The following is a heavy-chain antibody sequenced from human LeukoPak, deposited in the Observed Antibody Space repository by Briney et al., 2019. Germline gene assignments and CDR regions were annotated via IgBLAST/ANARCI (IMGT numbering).Heavy chain of an antibody. CDR3: ARGREGIAARWWVEEPRWYFFDP. J-gene: IGHJ5*02. CDR2: ISGSSSHI. V-gene: IGHV3-21*01. D-gene: IGHD6-6*01. CDR1: GFTFSTYN. Sequence: GGSLRLSCAASGFTFSTYNMNWVRQAPGKGLEWVSSISGSSSHIYYADSVKGRFTISRDNAKNSLYLQMNSLRADDTAVYYCARGREGIAARWWVEEPRWYFFDPWGQGPPVTVSS.